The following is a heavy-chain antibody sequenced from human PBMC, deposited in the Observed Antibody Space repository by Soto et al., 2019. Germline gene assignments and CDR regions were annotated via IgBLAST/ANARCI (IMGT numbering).Heavy chain of an antibody. D-gene: IGHD3-10*01. CDR3: ARGLAVLLWFGEPASFDY. CDR2: INHSGST. V-gene: IGHV4-34*01. Sequence: QVQLQQWGAGLLKPSETLSLTCAVYGGSFSGYYWSWIRQPPGKGLEWIGEINHSGSTNYNPSLKSRVTISVDTSKNQFSLKLSSVTAADTAVYYCARGLAVLLWFGEPASFDYWGQGTLVTVSS. J-gene: IGHJ4*02. CDR1: GGSFSGYY.